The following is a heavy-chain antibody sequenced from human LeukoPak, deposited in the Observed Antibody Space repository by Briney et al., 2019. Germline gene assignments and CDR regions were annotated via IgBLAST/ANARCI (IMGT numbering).Heavy chain of an antibody. CDR3: ATQHGYGKKIDY. Sequence: SETLSLTCVVSGYSISSGFYWGWIRQPPGEGLEWIGSIYHSGTAYYNPSLNSRVTISVDTSKNQFSLKLTSVTAADTAVYFCATQHGYGKKIDYWGQGTLVTVSS. J-gene: IGHJ4*02. CDR2: IYHSGTA. V-gene: IGHV4-38-2*01. D-gene: IGHD5-12*01. CDR1: GYSISSGFY.